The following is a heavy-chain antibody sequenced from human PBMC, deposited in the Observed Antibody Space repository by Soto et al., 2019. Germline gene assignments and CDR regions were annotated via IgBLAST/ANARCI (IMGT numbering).Heavy chain of an antibody. D-gene: IGHD6-6*01. J-gene: IGHJ5*02. V-gene: IGHV1-2*02. CDR3: VRVGKIAARQENWFDP. CDR1: GYTFTGYY. CDR2: INPNSGGT. Sequence: QVQLVQSGAEVKKPGASVKVSCKASGYTFTGYYMYWVRQAPGQGLEWMGWINPNSGGTNYAQKVQGRVTMTRDTSISTAYMELSRLRSDDAAVYYCVRVGKIAARQENWFDPWGQGTLVTVSS.